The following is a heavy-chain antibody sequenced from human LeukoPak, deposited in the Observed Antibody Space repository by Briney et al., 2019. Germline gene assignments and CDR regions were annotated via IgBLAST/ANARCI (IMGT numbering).Heavy chain of an antibody. D-gene: IGHD2-15*01. Sequence: GGSLRLSCAASGFTFSIYAMSWVRQAPGKGLEWVSVIYSGGSTYYADSVKGRFTISRDNSKNTLYLQMNSLRAEDTAVYYCARCSGGSCYAFDYWGQGTLVTVSS. CDR2: IYSGGST. J-gene: IGHJ4*02. CDR3: ARCSGGSCYAFDY. CDR1: GFTFSIYA. V-gene: IGHV3-53*01.